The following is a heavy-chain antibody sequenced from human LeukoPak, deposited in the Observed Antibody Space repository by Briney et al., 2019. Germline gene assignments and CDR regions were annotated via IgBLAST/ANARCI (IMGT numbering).Heavy chain of an antibody. CDR1: GFTFSSYA. CDR2: ISGSGGSS. J-gene: IGHJ6*02. D-gene: IGHD3-3*01. V-gene: IGHV3-23*01. CDR3: AKDSLRFLEWLAPPNYYYYGMDV. Sequence: EVQLLESGGGLVQPGGSLRLSCAASGFTFSSYAMSWVRQAPGKGLEWVSAISGSGGSSYYADSVKGRFTISRDNSKNTLYLQMNSLRAEDTAVYYCAKDSLRFLEWLAPPNYYYYGMDVWGQGTTVTVSS.